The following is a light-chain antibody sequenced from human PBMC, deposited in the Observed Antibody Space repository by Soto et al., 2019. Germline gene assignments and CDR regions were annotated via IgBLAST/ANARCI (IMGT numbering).Light chain of an antibody. J-gene: IGKJ2*01. V-gene: IGKV2-30*01. Sequence: DVVMTQSPLSLPVTLGQPASISCRSSQSLVSSDGNTYLNWFQQRPGQSPRRLIYKVSNRDSGVPDRFSGSGSGPDFTLKISRVEAEDVGSYYCLQGTHWPPTFGQGTKLEIK. CDR3: LQGTHWPPT. CDR2: KVS. CDR1: QSLVSSDGNTY.